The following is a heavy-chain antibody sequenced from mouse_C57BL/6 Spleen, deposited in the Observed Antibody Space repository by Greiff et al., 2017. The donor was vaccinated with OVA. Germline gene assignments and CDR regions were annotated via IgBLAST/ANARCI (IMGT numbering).Heavy chain of an antibody. J-gene: IGHJ2*01. CDR2: INPGSGGT. Sequence: VQLQQSGAELVRPGTSVKVSCKASGYAFTNYLIEWVKQRPGQGLEWIGVINPGSGGTNYNEKFKGKATLTADKSSSTAYMQLSSLTSEDSAVYFCAGGITTVLDYWGQGTTLTVSS. V-gene: IGHV1-54*01. D-gene: IGHD1-1*01. CDR1: GYAFTNYL. CDR3: AGGITTVLDY.